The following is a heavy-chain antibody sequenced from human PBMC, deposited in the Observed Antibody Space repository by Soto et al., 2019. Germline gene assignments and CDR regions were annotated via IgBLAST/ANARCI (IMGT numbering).Heavy chain of an antibody. J-gene: IGHJ5*02. CDR1: GYTFTSYD. CDR2: MNPNSGNT. CDR3: ARGIKYGAYSGWFDP. V-gene: IGHV1-8*01. Sequence: QVQLVQSGAEVKKPGASVKVSCKASGYTFTSYDINWVRQATGQGLEYLGWMNPNSGNTAYVQKFQGRVPLTWDTSIATAYLELSSLRSEDTAVYFCARGIKYGAYSGWFDPWGQGTLVTVSS. D-gene: IGHD4-17*01.